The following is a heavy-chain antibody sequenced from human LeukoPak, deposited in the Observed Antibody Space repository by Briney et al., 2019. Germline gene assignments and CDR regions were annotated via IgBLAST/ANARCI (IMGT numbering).Heavy chain of an antibody. CDR1: GGTFSSYA. J-gene: IGHJ4*02. CDR2: IIPIFGTA. CDR3: ARENYYDSSGYYYVDDY. Sequence: SVKVSCKASGGTFSSYAISWVRQAPGQGLEWMGRIIPIFGTANYAQKFQGRVTITTDESTSSAYMELSSLRSEDTAVYYCARENYYDSSGYYYVDDYWGQGTLVTVSS. V-gene: IGHV1-69*05. D-gene: IGHD3-22*01.